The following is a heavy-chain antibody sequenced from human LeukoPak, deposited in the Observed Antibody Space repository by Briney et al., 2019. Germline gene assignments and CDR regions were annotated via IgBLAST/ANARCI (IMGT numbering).Heavy chain of an antibody. D-gene: IGHD1-26*01. CDR1: GYSFTSFW. J-gene: IGHJ4*02. V-gene: IGHV5-51*01. CDR2: IYPGDSDT. Sequence: GESLKTSFKGSGYSFTSFWIGWVRQMPGKGLEWMGIIYPGDSDTRYSPSFQGQVTISADKSISTAYLQWSSLKASDTAMYYCAIYSDTYYFDHWGQGTLVTVSS. CDR3: AIYSDTYYFDH.